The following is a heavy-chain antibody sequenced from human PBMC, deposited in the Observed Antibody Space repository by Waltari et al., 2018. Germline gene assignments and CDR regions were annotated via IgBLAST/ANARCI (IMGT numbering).Heavy chain of an antibody. D-gene: IGHD3-10*01. V-gene: IGHV4-59*01. CDR1: SDSLSSYY. Sequence: QVQLQESGPGLVKPSATLSLSCTVPSDSLSSYYWTWLRQAPGKGLEWIGDIYYTGSTDYNPSLSNRVTISIDTSKNRFSLKLRSVTAADTAVFYCAGSYPPRGFDYWGQGTLVTVSS. CDR2: IYYTGST. J-gene: IGHJ4*02. CDR3: AGSYPPRGFDY.